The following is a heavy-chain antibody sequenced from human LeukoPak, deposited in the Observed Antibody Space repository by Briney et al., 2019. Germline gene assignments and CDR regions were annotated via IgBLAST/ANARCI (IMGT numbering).Heavy chain of an antibody. Sequence: GRCLRLSCAASGFTLDDYAMHWVRHAPGKGLEWVSGISWNSGSIGYADSVKGRFTISRDNAKNSLYLQMNSLRAEDTALYYCAKDVKGYYYYYGMDVWGQGTTGTVSS. CDR1: GFTLDDYA. V-gene: IGHV3-9*01. CDR2: ISWNSGSI. CDR3: AKDVKGYYYYYGMDV. J-gene: IGHJ6*02.